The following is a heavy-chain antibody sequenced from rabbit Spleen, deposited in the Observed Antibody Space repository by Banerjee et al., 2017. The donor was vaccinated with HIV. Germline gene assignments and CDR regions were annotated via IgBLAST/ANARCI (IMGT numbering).Heavy chain of an antibody. V-gene: IGHV1S40*01. D-gene: IGHD1-1*01. CDR3: ARDLDGVIGWNFGW. CDR2: IYGGSSGTT. CDR1: GFSFSSSYW. J-gene: IGHJ4*01. Sequence: QSLEESGGDLVKPGASLTLTCTASGFSFSSSYWICWVRQAPGKGLEWIACIYGGSSGTTYYASWAKGRFTFSKTSSTTVTLQMTSLTVADTATYFCARDLDGVIGWNFGWWGPGTLVTVS.